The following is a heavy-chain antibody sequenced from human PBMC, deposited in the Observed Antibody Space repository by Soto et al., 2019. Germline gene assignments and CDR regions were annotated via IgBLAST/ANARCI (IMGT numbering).Heavy chain of an antibody. CDR1: GGSISSYY. CDR2: IYYSVST. CDR3: ARHPQRSDYDFWSGPPRDYYYYMDV. J-gene: IGHJ6*03. D-gene: IGHD3-3*01. Sequence: SETLSLTCTVPGGSISSYYWSWIRQPPGKGLEWIGYIYYSVSTNYNPSLKSRVTISVDTSKNQFSLKLSSVTAADTAVYYCARHPQRSDYDFWSGPPRDYYYYMDVWGKGTTVTVSS. V-gene: IGHV4-59*08.